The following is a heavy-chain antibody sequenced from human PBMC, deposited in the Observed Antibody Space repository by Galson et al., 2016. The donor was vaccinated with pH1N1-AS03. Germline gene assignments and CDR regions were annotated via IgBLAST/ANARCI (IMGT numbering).Heavy chain of an antibody. CDR3: TQTSGYDFDF. CDR2: VHWDGVN. V-gene: IGHV2-5*02. CDR1: GFSLGTTSVG. D-gene: IGHD5-12*01. Sequence: PALVKPTQTLTLTCSFSGFSLGTTSVGLAWIRQPPGEALEWLALVHWDGVNRLSPSLRGRLAITKDTSKNQVVLTITNMGPADTGTYFCTQTSGYDFDFWGQGAPVTVS. J-gene: IGHJ4*02.